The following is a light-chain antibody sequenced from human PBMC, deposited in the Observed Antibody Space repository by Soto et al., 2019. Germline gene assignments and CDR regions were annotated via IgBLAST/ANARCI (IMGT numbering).Light chain of an antibody. CDR3: QEANSFPLT. V-gene: IGKV1-12*01. J-gene: IGKJ4*01. CDR2: GAS. Sequence: DIQMTQSPSFVSASVGDTITISCRASQRISTWLAWYQHKPGKAPNLLIYGASYLQSGVPSRISGSGSGTDFTLTISSLQPEDFATYYCQEANSFPLTFGGGTKVEIK. CDR1: QRISTW.